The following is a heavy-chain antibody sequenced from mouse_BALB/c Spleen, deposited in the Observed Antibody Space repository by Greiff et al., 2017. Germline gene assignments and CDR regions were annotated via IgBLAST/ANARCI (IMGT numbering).Heavy chain of an antibody. CDR1: GYTFTSYV. J-gene: IGHJ3*01. CDR3: AVRGFAY. Sequence: EVKLMESGPELVKPGASVKMSCKASGYTFTSYVMHWVKQKPGQGLEWIGYINPYNDGTKYNEKFKGKATLTSDKSSSTAYMELSSLTSEDSAVYYCAVRGFAYWGQGTLVTVSA. V-gene: IGHV1-14*01. D-gene: IGHD2-14*01. CDR2: INPYNDGT.